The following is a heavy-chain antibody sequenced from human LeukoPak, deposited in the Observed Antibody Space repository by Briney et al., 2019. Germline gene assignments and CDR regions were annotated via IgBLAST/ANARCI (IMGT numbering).Heavy chain of an antibody. CDR2: INPNSGGT. CDR1: GYTFTGCY. CDR3: ARPHLYGDIDY. J-gene: IGHJ4*02. D-gene: IGHD4-17*01. Sequence: ASVKVSCKASGYTFTGCYMHWVRQAPGQGIEWMGWINPNSGGTNYAQKFQGRVTISADKSISTAYLQWSSLKASDTAMYYCARPHLYGDIDYWGQGTLVTVSS. V-gene: IGHV1-2*02.